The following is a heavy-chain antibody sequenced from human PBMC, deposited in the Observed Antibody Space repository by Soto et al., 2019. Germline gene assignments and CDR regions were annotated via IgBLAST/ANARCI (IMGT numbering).Heavy chain of an antibody. J-gene: IGHJ4*02. V-gene: IGHV3-23*01. CDR3: AKESLGYCSGGSCYGAGY. D-gene: IGHD2-15*01. Sequence: EVQLLESGGGLVQPGGSLRLSCAASGFTFSSYAMSWVRQAPGKGLEWVSAISGSGGSTYYADSVKGRFTISRDNPKNPLYLQLNSLGDEDTAVYYCAKESLGYCSGGSCYGAGYWGQGTLGTVFS. CDR1: GFTFSSYA. CDR2: ISGSGGST.